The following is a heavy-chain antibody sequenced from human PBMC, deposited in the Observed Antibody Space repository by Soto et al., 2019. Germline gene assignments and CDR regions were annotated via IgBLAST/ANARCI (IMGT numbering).Heavy chain of an antibody. Sequence: SETLSLTCAVYGGSVNGYYWNWIRQPPGKGLGWIGEINHTGGTHYNPSLKSRVTMSVDTSKNQFSLRLSSVTAADTAIYYCATRITVFGLLIPPFDPWGQGTQVTVSS. J-gene: IGHJ5*02. CDR1: GGSVNGYY. D-gene: IGHD3-3*01. CDR2: INHTGGT. CDR3: ATRITVFGLLIPPFDP. V-gene: IGHV4-34*01.